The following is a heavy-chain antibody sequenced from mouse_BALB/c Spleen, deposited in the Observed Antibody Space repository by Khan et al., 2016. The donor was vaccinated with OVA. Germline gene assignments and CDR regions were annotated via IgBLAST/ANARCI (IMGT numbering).Heavy chain of an antibody. V-gene: IGHV1-18*01. CDR3: ARDAGRY. Sequence: VQLQQSGPELVKPGASVKISCKTSGYPFPEYTVHWVKQSLGKSLDWIGVINPKNGGTAYNQKFKGKATLAVDKSSSTAYMEFRNLTSEDSAVYYCARDAGRYWGQGTSVTVAS. D-gene: IGHD3-3*01. CDR2: INPKNGGT. CDR1: GYPFPEYT. J-gene: IGHJ4*01.